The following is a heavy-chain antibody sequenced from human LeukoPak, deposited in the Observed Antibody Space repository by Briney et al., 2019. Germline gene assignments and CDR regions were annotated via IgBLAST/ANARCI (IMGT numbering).Heavy chain of an antibody. D-gene: IGHD2-15*01. V-gene: IGHV3-30*03. CDR3: ARDDCSGESCYRSWFDP. CDR1: GFTVSSYG. CDR2: ISYDGSNK. J-gene: IGHJ5*02. Sequence: GGSLRLSCAASGFTVSSYGMHWVRQAPGKWLEWVAVISYDGSNKYYADSVKGRFTIPRDHSKNTLYLQMNSLRAEDTAVYYCARDDCSGESCYRSWFDPWGQGTLVTVSS.